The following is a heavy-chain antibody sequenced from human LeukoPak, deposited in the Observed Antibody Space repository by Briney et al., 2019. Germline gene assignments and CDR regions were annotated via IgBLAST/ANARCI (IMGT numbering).Heavy chain of an antibody. Sequence: SGGSLRLSCAASGFTFSSYAMSWVRQAPGKGLEWVSSIPGGGSSTFYAGSVKGRFTISRDNSKNTLYLQMNSLRAEDTAVYYCARGNSYDSSGYPEYFQNWGQGTLVTVSS. CDR2: IPGGGSST. CDR1: GFTFSSYA. V-gene: IGHV3-23*01. J-gene: IGHJ1*01. D-gene: IGHD3-22*01. CDR3: ARGNSYDSSGYPEYFQN.